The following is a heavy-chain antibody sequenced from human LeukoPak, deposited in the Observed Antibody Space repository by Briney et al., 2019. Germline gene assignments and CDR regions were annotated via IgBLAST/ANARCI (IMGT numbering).Heavy chain of an antibody. D-gene: IGHD3-3*01. CDR1: GYTFTRYG. CDR2: ISAYNGNT. J-gene: IGHJ4*02. Sequence: GASVKVSCKASGYTFTRYGISWVRQAPGQGLEWMGWISAYNGNTNYAQKLQGRVTMTTDTSTSTAYMELRSLRSDDTAVYYCARDNRDYDFWSGYWDFDYWGQGTLVTVSS. V-gene: IGHV1-18*01. CDR3: ARDNRDYDFWSGYWDFDY.